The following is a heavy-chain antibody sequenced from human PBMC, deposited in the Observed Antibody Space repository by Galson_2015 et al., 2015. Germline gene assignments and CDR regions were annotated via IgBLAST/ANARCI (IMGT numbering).Heavy chain of an antibody. V-gene: IGHV1-2*04. CDR2: INPNSGGT. CDR3: ARGGDYCSSTSCLDP. J-gene: IGHJ5*02. D-gene: IGHD2-2*01. CDR1: GYTFTGYY. Sequence: SVKVSCKASGYTFTGYYMHWVRQAPGQGLEWMGWINPNSGGTNYAQKFQGWVTMTRDTSISTAYMELSRLRSDDTAVYYCARGGDYCSSTSCLDPWGQRTLVTVSS.